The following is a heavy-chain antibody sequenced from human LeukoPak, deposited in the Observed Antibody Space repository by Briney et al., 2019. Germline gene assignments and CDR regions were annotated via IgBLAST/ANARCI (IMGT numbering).Heavy chain of an antibody. J-gene: IGHJ4*02. V-gene: IGHV1-2*02. CDR1: GHTYTGYY. CDR2: IHLNSGGT. CDR3: ARPARRGGGNDHGY. D-gene: IGHD4-23*01. Sequence: ASVRLSCTASGHTYTGYYMHWVRQAPGQRLEWMGWIHLNSGGTNYAQKFTGRVTMTRATSISTAYMELSRLRSEDTAVYYCARPARRGGGNDHGYWGQGTLVTVSS.